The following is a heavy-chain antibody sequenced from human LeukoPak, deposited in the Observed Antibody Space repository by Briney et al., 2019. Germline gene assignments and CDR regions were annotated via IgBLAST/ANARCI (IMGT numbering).Heavy chain of an antibody. CDR2: INTNTGNP. J-gene: IGHJ4*02. Sequence: ASVKVSCKASGYTFTAYAMIWVRQAPGQGLEWMGWINTNTGNPTYAQGLIGRFVFSLDTSVSTAYLQISSLKAEDTAVYYCAREVRAFDYWGQGTLVTVSS. CDR3: AREVRAFDY. CDR1: GYTFTAYA. V-gene: IGHV7-4-1*02. D-gene: IGHD4-11*01.